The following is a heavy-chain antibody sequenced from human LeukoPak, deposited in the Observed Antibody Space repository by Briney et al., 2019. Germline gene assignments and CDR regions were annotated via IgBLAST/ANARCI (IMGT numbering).Heavy chain of an antibody. D-gene: IGHD3-3*01. CDR1: GFTFSSYW. CDR3: ARRDYDFWSGYYTPFDI. Sequence: GGSLRLSCAASGFTFSSYWMSWVRQAPGKGLEWVANIKQDGSEKYYVDSVKGRFTISRDNAKNSLYLQMNSLRAEDTAVYYCARRDYDFWSGYYTPFDIWGQGTMVTVSS. CDR2: IKQDGSEK. J-gene: IGHJ3*02. V-gene: IGHV3-7*01.